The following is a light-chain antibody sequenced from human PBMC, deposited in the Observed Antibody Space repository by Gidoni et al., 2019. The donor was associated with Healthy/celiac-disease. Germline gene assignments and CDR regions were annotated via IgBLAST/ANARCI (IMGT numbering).Light chain of an antibody. J-gene: IGKJ2*04. CDR2: DAS. Sequence: DIQMTQSPSSLSASVGDRVTITCQASQDISNYLNWYQQKPGKAPKLLIYDASNLETGVPSRFSGSGSGTDFTFTISSLQPGDIATYYCQQYDNLCSFXQXTKLEIK. CDR3: QQYDNLCS. CDR1: QDISNY. V-gene: IGKV1-33*01.